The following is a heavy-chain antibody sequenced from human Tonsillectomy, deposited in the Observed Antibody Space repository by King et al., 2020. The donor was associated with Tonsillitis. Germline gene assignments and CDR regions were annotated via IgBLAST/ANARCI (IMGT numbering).Heavy chain of an antibody. J-gene: IGHJ4*02. Sequence: VQLVESGGGLVKPGGSLRLSCAASGFSFSDYYMSWIRQAPGKGLEWVSYISSSTSYTNYADSVKGRFAISRDNAKNSLFLQMNTLRAEDTAVYYCARDSGSYPPDDYFDYWGQGTLGTVSS. CDR1: GFSFSDYY. CDR3: ARDSGSYPPDDYFDY. CDR2: ISSSTSYT. D-gene: IGHD1-26*01. V-gene: IGHV3-11*06.